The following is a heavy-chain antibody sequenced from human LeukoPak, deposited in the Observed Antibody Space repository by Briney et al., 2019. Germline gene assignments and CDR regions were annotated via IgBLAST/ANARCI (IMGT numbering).Heavy chain of an antibody. CDR3: ARSSSNSFDP. J-gene: IGHJ5*02. CDR1: GFTFSSYW. V-gene: IGHV3-7*01. Sequence: GGSLRLSCAASGFTFSSYWMSWVRQAPGKGLEWVANIKEDGSDKYYVDSVKGRFTIPRDNAKNSLYLQMNSLRAEDTAVYYCARSSSNSFDPWGQGTLVTVSS. CDR2: IKEDGSDK. D-gene: IGHD4-11*01.